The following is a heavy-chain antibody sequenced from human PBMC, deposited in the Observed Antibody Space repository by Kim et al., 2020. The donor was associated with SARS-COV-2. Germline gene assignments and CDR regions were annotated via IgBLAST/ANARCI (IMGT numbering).Heavy chain of an antibody. CDR1: GYTFTSYG. CDR3: ARDAPMVATSYYGMDV. V-gene: IGHV1-18*01. CDR2: ISAYNGNT. Sequence: ASVKVSCKASGYTFTSYGISWVRQAPGQGLEWMGWISAYNGNTNYARKLQGRVTMTTDTSTSTAYMELRSLRSDDTAVYYCARDAPMVATSYYGMDVWGQGTTVTVSS. J-gene: IGHJ6*02. D-gene: IGHD5-12*01.